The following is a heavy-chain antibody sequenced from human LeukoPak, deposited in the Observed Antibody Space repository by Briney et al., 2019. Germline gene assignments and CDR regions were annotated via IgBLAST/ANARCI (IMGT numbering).Heavy chain of an antibody. D-gene: IGHD2-15*01. V-gene: IGHV1-46*01. Sequence: ASVKVSCKASGYIFTSYYMHWVRQAPGQGLEWMGIINPSGGSTSYAQKFQGRVTMTRDMSTSTVYMELSSLRSEDTAVYYCAREYCSGGSCDLVYYYYYYMDVWGKGTTVTVSS. CDR2: INPSGGST. CDR1: GYIFTSYY. CDR3: AREYCSGGSCDLVYYYYYYMDV. J-gene: IGHJ6*03.